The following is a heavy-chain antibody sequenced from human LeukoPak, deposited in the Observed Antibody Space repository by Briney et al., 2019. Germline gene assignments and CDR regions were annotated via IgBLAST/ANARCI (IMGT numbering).Heavy chain of an antibody. J-gene: IGHJ3*02. CDR3: ARGYYDAGGDSNPFDI. CDR2: ISHSGST. Sequence: SETLSLTCTVSGGSISSSYWSWIRQPPGRGPEWIGYISHSGSTNYKPSLKSRVSISVDTSKNQFSLKLTSVTAADTAIYYCARGYYDAGGDSNPFDIWGPGTMVTVSS. V-gene: IGHV4-59*01. D-gene: IGHD3-22*01. CDR1: GGSISSSY.